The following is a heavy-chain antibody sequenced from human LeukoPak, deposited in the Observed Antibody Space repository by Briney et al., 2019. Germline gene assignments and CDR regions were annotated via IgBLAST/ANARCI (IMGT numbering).Heavy chain of an antibody. CDR2: NSGSGGST. CDR1: GFTFSSYA. D-gene: IGHD3-22*01. V-gene: IGHV3-23*01. CDR3: AKVSRITMIVVVNPLDY. Sequence: TGGSLRLSCAASGFTFSSYAMSWVRQAPGKGLEWVSANSGSGGSTYYADSVKGRFPISRDNSKNTLYLQMNSLRAEDTAVYYCAKVSRITMIVVVNPLDYWGQGTLVTVSS. J-gene: IGHJ4*02.